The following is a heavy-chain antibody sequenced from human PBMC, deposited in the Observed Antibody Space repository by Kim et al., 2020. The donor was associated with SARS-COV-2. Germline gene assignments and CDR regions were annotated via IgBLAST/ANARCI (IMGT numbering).Heavy chain of an antibody. D-gene: IGHD2-21*01. CDR3: ARSSYCDNLCASGVCDY. CDR2: IYSNGRT. CDR1: GFTVNNEY. V-gene: IGHV3-66*02. J-gene: IGHJ4*02. Sequence: GGSLRLSCAASGFTVNNEYMGWARQAPGKGLEWVAVIYSNGRTDYADSMKGRFAISRDSSKNTLYLQMNTLRPEDTAVYYCARSSYCDNLCASGVCDYWGQGTLVTVSS.